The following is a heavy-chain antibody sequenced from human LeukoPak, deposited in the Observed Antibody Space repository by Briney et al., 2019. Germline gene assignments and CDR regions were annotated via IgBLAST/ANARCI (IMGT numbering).Heavy chain of an antibody. D-gene: IGHD1-26*01. Sequence: PGGSLRLSCAASGFTSGLTFSNYAMNWVRQAPGKGLEWVSTISGSGSKTYYADSVKGRFTISRDNSKNTLYLQMNSLRAEDTAVYYCAKDHPSWVGYWGQGTLVTVSS. J-gene: IGHJ4*02. V-gene: IGHV3-23*01. CDR1: GFTSGLTFSNYA. CDR2: ISGSGSKT. CDR3: AKDHPSWVGY.